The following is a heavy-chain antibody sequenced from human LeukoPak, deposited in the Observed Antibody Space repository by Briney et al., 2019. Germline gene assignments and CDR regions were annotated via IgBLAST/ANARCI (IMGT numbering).Heavy chain of an antibody. CDR1: GFSFSIYS. V-gene: IGHV3-48*04. Sequence: GGSLRLSCAASGFSFSIYSLNWVRQAPGKGLKWVSYISHTGSTVSYADSVKGRFTISRDNAKNSLYLQMNSLRAEDTAMYYCAIPPLSGTGSSRPLAGIDVWGQGTTVTVSS. D-gene: IGHD3-10*01. J-gene: IGHJ6*02. CDR3: AIPPLSGTGSSRPLAGIDV. CDR2: ISHTGSTV.